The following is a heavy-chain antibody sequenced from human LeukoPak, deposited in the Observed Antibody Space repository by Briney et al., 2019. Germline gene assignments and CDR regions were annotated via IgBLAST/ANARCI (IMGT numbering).Heavy chain of an antibody. J-gene: IGHJ3*01. V-gene: IGHV3-7*01. D-gene: IGHD3-9*01. CDR1: GFTFSSYS. CDR2: IKEDGSQK. CDR3: AREKILTTYSAFDF. Sequence: GGSLRLSCAASGFTFSSYSMNWVRQAPGKGLEWVANIKEDGSQKFYVDSVKGRFTISRDNAKNSLYLHMNSLRAEDTAVYYCAREKILTTYSAFDFWGQGTLVTVSS.